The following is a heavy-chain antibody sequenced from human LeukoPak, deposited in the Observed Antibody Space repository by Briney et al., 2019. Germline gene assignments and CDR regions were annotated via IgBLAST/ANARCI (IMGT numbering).Heavy chain of an antibody. J-gene: IGHJ4*02. CDR3: ARALGNYYDSTVYQAY. V-gene: IGHV1-2*02. Sequence: ASAKVSCNTSGYTFTDYYIHWVRQAPGQGLEWMGWINPKSGVTNYAQKFQGRVTLTSDTSVSTAYMDLSSLASGDTAVYYCARALGNYYDSTVYQAYWGQGQLVTVPS. CDR1: GYTFTDYY. CDR2: INPKSGVT. D-gene: IGHD3-22*01.